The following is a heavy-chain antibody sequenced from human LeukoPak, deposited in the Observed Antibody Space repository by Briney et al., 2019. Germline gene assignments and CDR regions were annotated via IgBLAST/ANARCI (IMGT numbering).Heavy chain of an antibody. Sequence: SETLSLTCTVSGGSISNYYWSWIRQPPGKGLECIGYIYYSGSTNYNPSLKSRVTISVDTSKNQFSLKLSSVTATDTAVYYCARHGGYSSPYLHWGQGTLVTVSS. CDR1: GGSISNYY. CDR3: ARHGGYSSPYLH. D-gene: IGHD6-13*01. CDR2: IYYSGST. J-gene: IGHJ1*01. V-gene: IGHV4-59*08.